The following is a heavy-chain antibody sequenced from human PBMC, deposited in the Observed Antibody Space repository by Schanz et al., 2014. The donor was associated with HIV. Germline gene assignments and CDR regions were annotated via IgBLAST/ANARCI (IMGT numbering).Heavy chain of an antibody. CDR2: IDSSSSYK. Sequence: EVQLVESGGGLVQPGGSLRLSCAASGFTFSNYGMNWVRQAPGKGLEWVSSIDSSSSYKYYAESVKGRFTISRDNAKNSLYLQMNTLRAEDTAVYYCAREDGWFGDIYYFGLDVWGRGTTVTVSS. CDR1: GFTFSNYG. V-gene: IGHV3-21*01. CDR3: AREDGWFGDIYYFGLDV. D-gene: IGHD3-10*01. J-gene: IGHJ6*02.